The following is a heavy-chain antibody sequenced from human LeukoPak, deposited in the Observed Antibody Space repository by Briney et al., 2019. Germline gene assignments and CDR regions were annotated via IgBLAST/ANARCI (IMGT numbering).Heavy chain of an antibody. CDR3: ARHAKWESHAFDI. V-gene: IGHV4-30-4*08. CDR1: GGSISSGDYY. Sequence: SETLSLTCTVSGGSISSGDYYWSWIRQPPGKGLEWIGYIYYSGSTYYNPSLKSRVTISVDTSKNQFSLKLSSVTAADTAVYYCARHAKWESHAFDIWGQGTMVTVSS. D-gene: IGHD1-26*01. J-gene: IGHJ3*02. CDR2: IYYSGST.